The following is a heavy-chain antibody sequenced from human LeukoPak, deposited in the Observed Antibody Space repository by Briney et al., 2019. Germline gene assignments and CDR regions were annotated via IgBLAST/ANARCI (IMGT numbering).Heavy chain of an antibody. CDR2: IKQGGSEK. V-gene: IGHV3-7*01. J-gene: IGHJ6*02. CDR3: ARIGMVRGVTNYYYYGMDV. D-gene: IGHD3-10*01. Sequence: GGSLRLSCAASGFAFSSYWMSWVRQAPGKGLEWVANIKQGGSEKYYVDSVKGRFTISRDDAKNSLYLQMNSLRAEDTAVYYCARIGMVRGVTNYYYYGMDVWGQGTTVTVSS. CDR1: GFAFSSYW.